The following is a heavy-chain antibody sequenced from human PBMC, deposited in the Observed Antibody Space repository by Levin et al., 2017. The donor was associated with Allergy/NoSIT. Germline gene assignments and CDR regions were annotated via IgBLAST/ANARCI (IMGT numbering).Heavy chain of an antibody. CDR1: GDSVSSNSAA. J-gene: IGHJ4*02. V-gene: IGHV6-1*01. Sequence: SETLPLTCAISGDSVSSNSAAWNWIRQSPSRGLEWLGRTYYRSKWYNDYAVSVNSRITMNPDTSKNQFSLQLNSVTPEDTAVYYCAREYPRYCSGGNCYQLDYWGQGTLVTVSS. D-gene: IGHD2-15*01. CDR3: AREYPRYCSGGNCYQLDY. CDR2: TYYRSKWYN.